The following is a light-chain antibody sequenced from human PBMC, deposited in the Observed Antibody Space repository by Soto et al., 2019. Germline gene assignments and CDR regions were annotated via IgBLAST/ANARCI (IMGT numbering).Light chain of an antibody. CDR1: QILVYSDGIAY. CDR3: MQATHWPIT. CDR2: KVS. J-gene: IGKJ5*01. Sequence: VMTQSPGALPVTLVQPSSISFISNQILVYSDGIAYFGWFQQRPGRSPRRLIYKVSNRDSGVPARFSGSGSGTDFALKISRVEADDVGVYYCMQATHWPITFGQGTRLEIK. V-gene: IGKV2-30*01.